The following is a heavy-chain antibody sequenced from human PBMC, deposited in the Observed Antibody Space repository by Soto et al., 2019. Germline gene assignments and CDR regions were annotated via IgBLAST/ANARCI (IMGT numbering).Heavy chain of an antibody. J-gene: IGHJ4*02. CDR3: ARYYKLLPSPYFDY. V-gene: IGHV4-59*01. Sequence: SETLSLTCTVSCGSISSYYWSWIRQPPGKGLEWIGYIYYSGSTNYNPSLKSRVTISVDTSKNQFSLKLSSVTAADTAVYYCARYYKLLPSPYFDYWGQGTLVTVSS. D-gene: IGHD2-15*01. CDR2: IYYSGST. CDR1: CGSISSYY.